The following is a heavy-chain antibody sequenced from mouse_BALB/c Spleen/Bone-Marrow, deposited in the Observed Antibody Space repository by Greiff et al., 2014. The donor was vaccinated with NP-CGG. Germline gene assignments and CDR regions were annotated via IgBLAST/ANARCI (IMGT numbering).Heavy chain of an antibody. CDR3: ARRNRYACYFDY. V-gene: IGHV1S130*01. CDR2: IHPNSGNT. D-gene: IGHD2-14*01. CDR1: GYTFTSSW. J-gene: IGHJ2*01. Sequence: QVQLQQSGSVLVRPGASVKLSCKASGYTFTSSWMHWAKQRPGQGLEWIGEIHPNSGNTNYNEKFKGKATLTVDTSSSTAYVDLSSLTSEDSAVYYCARRNRYACYFDYWGQGTTLTVSS.